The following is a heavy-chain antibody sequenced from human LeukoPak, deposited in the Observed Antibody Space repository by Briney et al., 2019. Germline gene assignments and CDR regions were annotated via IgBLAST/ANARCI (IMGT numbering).Heavy chain of an antibody. CDR1: GGSISSYY. CDR3: ARHGYSSGWSEIFDY. J-gene: IGHJ4*02. CDR2: IYYSGST. Sequence: SGTLSLTCTVSGGSISSYYWSWIRQPPGKGLEWIGYIYYSGSTNYNPSLKSRVTISVDTSKNQFSLKLSSVTAADTAVYYCARHGYSSGWSEIFDYWGQGTLVTVSS. V-gene: IGHV4-59*08. D-gene: IGHD6-19*01.